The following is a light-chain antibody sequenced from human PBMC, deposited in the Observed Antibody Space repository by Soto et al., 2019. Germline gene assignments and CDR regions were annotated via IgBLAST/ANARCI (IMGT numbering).Light chain of an antibody. J-gene: IGLJ3*02. CDR2: ENK. CDR1: SSNMGNYF. Sequence: QSVLTQPRSVSAAPGQPVAISRSERSSNMGNYFISWYQQVPGTAPRLLIYENKKRPSGIPDRFSGSKSGTSAALDITGLQTGDEAVYYCGTWDSSLSTWVFGGGTKLTVL. CDR3: GTWDSSLSTWV. V-gene: IGLV1-51*02.